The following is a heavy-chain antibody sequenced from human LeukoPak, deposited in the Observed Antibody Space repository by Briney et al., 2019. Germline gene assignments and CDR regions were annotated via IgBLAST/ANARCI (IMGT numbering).Heavy chain of an antibody. J-gene: IGHJ4*02. Sequence: PSETLSLTSAVSGGSFSDYYWSWIRQPPGKGLEWIGEINQSGSTDYNPSLKSRVTISIDTSKSHFSLKLNSVTAADTAVYYCMTEDFYCATRSCYRGAVDYWGQGTLVTVSS. D-gene: IGHD2-15*01. CDR1: GGSFSDYY. CDR3: MTEDFYCATRSCYRGAVDY. CDR2: INQSGST. V-gene: IGHV4-34*01.